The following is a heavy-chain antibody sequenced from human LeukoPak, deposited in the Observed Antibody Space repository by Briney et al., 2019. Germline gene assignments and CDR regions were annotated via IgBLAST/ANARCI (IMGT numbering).Heavy chain of an antibody. CDR3: AKTSRVFSSGSFDY. CDR1: GFTFSSYA. D-gene: IGHD6-19*01. CDR2: MSGSGGST. J-gene: IGHJ4*02. V-gene: IGHV3-23*01. Sequence: AGGSLTLCCAASGFTFSSYAMSWVRQAPGKGVEWVSAMSGSGGSTYYADSVKGRFTISRDNSKNTLYLQMNSLRAEDTAVYYCAKTSRVFSSGSFDYWGQGTLVTVSS.